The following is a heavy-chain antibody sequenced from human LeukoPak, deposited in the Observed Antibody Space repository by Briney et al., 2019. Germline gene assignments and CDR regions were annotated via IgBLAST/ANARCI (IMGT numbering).Heavy chain of an antibody. V-gene: IGHV4-34*01. Sequence: SETLSLTCAVYGGSFSAYYWSWIRQPPGKGLEWIGEINHSGSTNYNPSLKSRVTISVDTSKNQFSLKLRSETAADTAVYYCAGQDLSSTGNSSFDDWGQGTLVTVSS. CDR1: GGSFSAYY. CDR2: INHSGST. J-gene: IGHJ4*02. D-gene: IGHD4-23*01. CDR3: AGQDLSSTGNSSFDD.